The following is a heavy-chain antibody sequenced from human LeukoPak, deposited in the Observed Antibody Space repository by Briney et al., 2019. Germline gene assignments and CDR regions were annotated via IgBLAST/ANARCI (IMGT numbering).Heavy chain of an antibody. CDR2: ISAYNGNT. J-gene: IGHJ6*02. D-gene: IGHD4-17*01. Sequence: GAPVKVSCKASGYTFTSYGISWVRQAPGQGLEWMGWISAYNGNTNYAQKLQGRVTMTTDTSTSTAYMELRSLRSDDTAVYYCARGPVMTTVTTHAMTQPHYYYYGMDVWGQGTTVTVSS. CDR1: GYTFTSYG. CDR3: ARGPVMTTVTTHAMTQPHYYYYGMDV. V-gene: IGHV1-18*01.